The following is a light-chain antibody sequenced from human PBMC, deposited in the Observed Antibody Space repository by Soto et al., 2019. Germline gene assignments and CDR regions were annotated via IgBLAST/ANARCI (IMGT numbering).Light chain of an antibody. CDR3: QQRSNSIT. CDR2: GAS. CDR1: QSVSSSY. V-gene: IGKV3D-20*02. J-gene: IGKJ5*01. Sequence: EIVMTQSPGTLSVSPWERATLSCRASQSVSSSYLAWYQQKPGQAPRLLIYGASSRATGIPDRFSGSGSGTDFTLTISRLEPEDFAVYYCQQRSNSITFGQGTRLEIK.